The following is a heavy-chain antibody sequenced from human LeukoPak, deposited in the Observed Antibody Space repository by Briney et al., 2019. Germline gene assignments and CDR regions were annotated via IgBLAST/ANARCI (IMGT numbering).Heavy chain of an antibody. CDR3: ARDQDRSAARFDY. CDR2: IYYSGST. D-gene: IGHD2-15*01. Sequence: PSETLSLTCTVSGGSISSGDYYWSWIRQPPGKGLEWIGYIYYSGSTYYNPSLKSRVTISVDTSKNQFSLKLSSVTAADTAVYYCARDQDRSAARFDYWGQGTLVTVSS. CDR1: GGSISSGDYY. J-gene: IGHJ4*02. V-gene: IGHV4-30-4*01.